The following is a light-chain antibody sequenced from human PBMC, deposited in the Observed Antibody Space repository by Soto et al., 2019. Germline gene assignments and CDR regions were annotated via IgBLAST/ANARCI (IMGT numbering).Light chain of an antibody. J-gene: IGLJ3*02. CDR2: EDN. CDR1: SGSIGSSY. V-gene: IGLV6-57*01. CDR3: QSYDTSNPLV. Sequence: NFMLTQPHSVSESPGKTVTISCTRSSGSIGSSYVQWYQQRPGSSPTTVIFEDNQRPTGVPVRFSGSIDSSSNSASIVISGLRTEDEAVYYCQSYDTSNPLVFGGGTKVTVL.